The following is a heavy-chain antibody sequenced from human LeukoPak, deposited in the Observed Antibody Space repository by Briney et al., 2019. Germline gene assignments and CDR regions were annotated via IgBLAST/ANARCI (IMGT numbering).Heavy chain of an antibody. Sequence: PGGSLRLSCAASGFTFSDYYMSWIRQAPGKGLEWVSYISSSGSTIYYADSVKGRFTISRDNAKNSLYLQMNSLRAEDTAVYYCARGDIVVVVAANAFDIWGQGTMVTVSS. CDR1: GFTFSDYY. V-gene: IGHV3-11*04. CDR3: ARGDIVVVVAANAFDI. J-gene: IGHJ3*02. D-gene: IGHD2-15*01. CDR2: ISSSGSTI.